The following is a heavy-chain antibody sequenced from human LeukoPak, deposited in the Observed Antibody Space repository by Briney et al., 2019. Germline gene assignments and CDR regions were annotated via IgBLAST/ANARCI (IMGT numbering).Heavy chain of an antibody. CDR2: IIPIFGTA. J-gene: IGHJ6*03. V-gene: IGHV1-69*06. Sequence: ASVKVSCKASGDSFSSYAITRVRQAPGQGLEWLGRIIPIFGTANYPQKFQGRVTITADILSSTAYIEMTNLTSDDTAVYFCAKQGAARQDYYMDVWGNGTTVSVS. D-gene: IGHD5-18*01. CDR1: GDSFSSYA. CDR3: AKQGAARQDYYMDV.